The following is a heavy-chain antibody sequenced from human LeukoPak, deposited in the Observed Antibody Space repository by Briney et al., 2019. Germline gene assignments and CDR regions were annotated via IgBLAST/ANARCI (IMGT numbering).Heavy chain of an antibody. V-gene: IGHV4-34*01. Sequence: SETLSLTCAVYGGSFSGYYWSWIRQPPGKGLEWIGEINHSGSTNSNPSLKSRVTISVDTSKNQFSLELSSVTAADTAVYYCAGDYRGSLDYWGRGTLVTVSS. CDR1: GGSFSGYY. CDR2: INHSGST. CDR3: AGDYRGSLDY. D-gene: IGHD4-11*01. J-gene: IGHJ4*02.